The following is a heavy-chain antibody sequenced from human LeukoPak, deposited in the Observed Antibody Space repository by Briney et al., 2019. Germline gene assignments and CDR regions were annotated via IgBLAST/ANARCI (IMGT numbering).Heavy chain of an antibody. CDR2: IKQDGSER. V-gene: IGHV3-7*01. D-gene: IGHD1-26*01. J-gene: IGHJ4*02. CDR1: GFTFSSYS. Sequence: GGSLRLSCAASGFTFSSYSMSWVRQAPGKGLEWVANIKQDGSERYYVDSVKGRFTISRDDAKNSLYLQMNSLRAEDTAVYYCARAILKWELPDYWGQGTLVTVSS. CDR3: ARAILKWELPDY.